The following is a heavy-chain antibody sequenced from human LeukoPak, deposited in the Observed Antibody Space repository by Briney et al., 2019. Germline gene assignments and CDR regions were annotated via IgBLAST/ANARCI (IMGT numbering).Heavy chain of an antibody. CDR1: GFTFGDYS. CDR2: ISGGGTTK. J-gene: IGHJ4*02. Sequence: GGSLRLTCVASGFTFGDYSMHWVRQAPGKGLEWVSYISGGGTTKYYASSVKGRFTISRDNAKFVMYLQMNSLRAEDTAVYYCAREGYSYGGRAFDYWGQGTLVTVSS. CDR3: AREGYSYGGRAFDY. D-gene: IGHD5-18*01. V-gene: IGHV3-48*01.